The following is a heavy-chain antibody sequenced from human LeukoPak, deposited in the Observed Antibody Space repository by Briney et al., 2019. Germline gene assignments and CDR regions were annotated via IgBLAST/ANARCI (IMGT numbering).Heavy chain of an antibody. CDR3: ASSDSSGYYHDAFDI. V-gene: IGHV3-30-3*01. CDR2: ISYDGSNK. CDR1: GFTFSSYA. J-gene: IGHJ3*02. Sequence: GRSLRLSCAASGFTFSSYAMHWVRQAPGKGLEWVAVISYDGSNKYYADSVKGRFTISRDNAKNSLYLQMNSLRAEDTAVYYCASSDSSGYYHDAFDIWGQGTMVTVSS. D-gene: IGHD3-22*01.